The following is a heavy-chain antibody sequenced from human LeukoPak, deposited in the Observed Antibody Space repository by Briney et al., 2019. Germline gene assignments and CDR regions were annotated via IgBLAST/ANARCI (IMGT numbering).Heavy chain of an antibody. J-gene: IGHJ4*02. V-gene: IGHV3-53*01. D-gene: IGHD2-2*01. CDR1: GFTVSSSY. Sequence: HSGGSLRLSCAASGFTVSSSYMSWVRQAPGKGLEWVSVFYSGGKTYYTDSVKGRFTISRDNSKNTLYLQMNSLRAEDTAVYYCARGRYSSRSGGYYFDIWGQGTLVTVSS. CDR3: ARGRYSSRSGGYYFDI. CDR2: FYSGGKT.